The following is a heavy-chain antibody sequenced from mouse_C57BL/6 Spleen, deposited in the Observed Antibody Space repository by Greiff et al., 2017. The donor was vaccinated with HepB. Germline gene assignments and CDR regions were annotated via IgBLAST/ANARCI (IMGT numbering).Heavy chain of an antibody. V-gene: IGHV1-76*01. CDR3: ARSHSHYFDY. CDR1: GYTFTDYY. CDR2: IYPGSGNT. J-gene: IGHJ2*01. Sequence: QVHVKQSGAELVRPGASVKLSCKASGYTFTDYYINWVKQRPGQGLEWIARIYPGSGNTYYNEKFKGKATLTAEKSSSTAYMQLSSLTSEDSAVYFCARSHSHYFDYWGQGTTLTVSS.